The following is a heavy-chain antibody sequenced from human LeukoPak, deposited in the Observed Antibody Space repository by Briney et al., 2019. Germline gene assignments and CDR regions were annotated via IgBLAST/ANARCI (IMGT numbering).Heavy chain of an antibody. CDR3: ARVPSYYDILTGYEPYYYYGMDV. V-gene: IGHV4-59*01. Sequence: SETLSLTCTVSGGSISSYYWSWIRQPPGKGLEWIGYIYYSGSTNYNPSLKSRVTISVDTSKNQFSLKLSSVTAADTAVYYCARVPSYYDILTGYEPYYYYGMDVWGQGTTVTVSS. CDR2: IYYSGST. J-gene: IGHJ6*02. D-gene: IGHD3-9*01. CDR1: GGSISSYY.